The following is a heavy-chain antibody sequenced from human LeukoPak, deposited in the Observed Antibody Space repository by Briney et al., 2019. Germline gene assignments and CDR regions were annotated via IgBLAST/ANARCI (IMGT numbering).Heavy chain of an antibody. V-gene: IGHV1-69*04. CDR3: ARDHCSPGTCLGGH. CDR1: GDTFTPYT. J-gene: IGHJ4*02. Sequence: SVKVSCKASGDTFTPYTFSWVRQAPGQGLEWIGRIIPSLDVANYAQKFQGRVTLSVDRDTATTYMEVTSLRSEDTAIYYCARDHCSPGTCLGGHWGQGTLVTVSS. D-gene: IGHD2-15*01. CDR2: IIPSLDVA.